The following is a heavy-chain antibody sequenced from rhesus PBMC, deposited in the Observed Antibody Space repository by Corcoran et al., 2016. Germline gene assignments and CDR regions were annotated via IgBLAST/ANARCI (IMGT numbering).Heavy chain of an antibody. Sequence: QVQLQESGPGLVKPSETLSLTCAVSGYSISSGYGWGGIRQPPGKGLEWIGQIYGGSGSTYYNPSSKGRVTVSKDPSTNQFSLKLSSVTAADTAVYYCAREGRIYSLFDYWGQGVLVTVSS. CDR1: GYSISSGYG. J-gene: IGHJ4*01. D-gene: IGHD2-27*01. CDR2: IYGGSGST. V-gene: IGHV4-127*01. CDR3: AREGRIYSLFDY.